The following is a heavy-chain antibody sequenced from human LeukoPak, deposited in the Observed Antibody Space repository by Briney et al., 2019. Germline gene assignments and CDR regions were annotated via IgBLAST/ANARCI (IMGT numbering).Heavy chain of an antibody. V-gene: IGHV3-30*04. D-gene: IGHD3-10*01. CDR1: RFIFSNYV. Sequence: PGGSLRLSCAASRFIFSNYVMHWVRQAPGKGLEWVAVIAHDGSQTYYSDSVKGRFTISRDNSKNTLYLQMTSLRVEDTATYYCAKVPYSDYGSGRPPFMDVWGQGTTVAVSS. CDR2: IAHDGSQT. CDR3: AKVPYSDYGSGRPPFMDV. J-gene: IGHJ6*02.